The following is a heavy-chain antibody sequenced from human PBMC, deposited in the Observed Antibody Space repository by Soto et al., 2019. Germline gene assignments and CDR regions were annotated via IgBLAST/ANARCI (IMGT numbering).Heavy chain of an antibody. V-gene: IGHV3-48*03. Sequence: GGSLRLSCAASGFTFSSYEMNWVRQAPGKGLEWVSYISSSGSTIYYADSVKGRFTISRDNAKNSLYLQMNSLRAEDTAVYYCARGLQGYCSSTSCYAPFSTYYFDYWGQGTLVTVSS. D-gene: IGHD2-2*01. CDR1: GFTFSSYE. CDR2: ISSSGSTI. CDR3: ARGLQGYCSSTSCYAPFSTYYFDY. J-gene: IGHJ4*02.